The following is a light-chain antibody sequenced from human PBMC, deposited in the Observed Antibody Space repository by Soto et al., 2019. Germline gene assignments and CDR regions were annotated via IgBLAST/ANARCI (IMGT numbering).Light chain of an antibody. Sequence: EIVLTQSPGTLSLSPGERGTLSCRASQNLGTLYLAWFQQKPGQAPRLLIYDASNRATGIPPRFSGSGSGTDFTLTISSLEPEDFAVYYCQQYGSSPFTFGQGTKVDIK. CDR2: DAS. J-gene: IGKJ1*01. V-gene: IGKV3-20*01. CDR1: QNLGTLY. CDR3: QQYGSSPFT.